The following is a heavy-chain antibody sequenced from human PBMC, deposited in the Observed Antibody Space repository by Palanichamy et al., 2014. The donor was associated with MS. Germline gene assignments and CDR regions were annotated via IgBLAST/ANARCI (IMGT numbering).Heavy chain of an antibody. V-gene: IGHV2-5*02. CDR3: AHRRGDIAAAGKYFDY. D-gene: IGHD6-13*01. Sequence: ITLKESGPTLVKPTQTLTLTCTFSGFSLTTFGVGVGWIRQPPGKALEWLALIYWDDDKRYSPSLKSRLTITRDTSKNQVVLTMTNMDPVDTATYYCAHRRGDIAAAGKYFDYWGQGTLVTVSS. CDR1: GFSLTTFGVG. J-gene: IGHJ4*02. CDR2: IYWDDDK.